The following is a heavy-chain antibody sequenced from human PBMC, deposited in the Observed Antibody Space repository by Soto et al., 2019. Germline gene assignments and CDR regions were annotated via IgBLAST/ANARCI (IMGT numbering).Heavy chain of an antibody. CDR1: GFTFSNAW. D-gene: IGHD5-12*01. CDR2: IKSKTDGGTT. CDR3: TTDQRRWLQLVLDY. Sequence: EVQLVESGGGLVKPGGSLRLSCAASGFTFSNAWMSWVRQAPGKGLEWVGRIKSKTDGGTTDYAAPVKGRFTISRDDSKNTLYLQMNSLKTEDTAVYYCTTDQRRWLQLVLDYWGQGTLVTVSS. V-gene: IGHV3-15*01. J-gene: IGHJ4*02.